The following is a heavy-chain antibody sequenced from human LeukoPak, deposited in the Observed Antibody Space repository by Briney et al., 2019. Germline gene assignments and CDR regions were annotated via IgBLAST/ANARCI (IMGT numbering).Heavy chain of an antibody. CDR3: ASNDYGDYVGYFQH. Sequence: GASVKVSCKASGGTFSSYAISWVRQAPGQGLEWMGGIIPIFGTANYAQKFQGRVTITPDESTSTAYMELSSLRSEDTAVYYCASNDYGDYVGYFQHWGQGTLVTVSS. CDR2: IIPIFGTA. V-gene: IGHV1-69*13. CDR1: GGTFSSYA. J-gene: IGHJ1*01. D-gene: IGHD4-17*01.